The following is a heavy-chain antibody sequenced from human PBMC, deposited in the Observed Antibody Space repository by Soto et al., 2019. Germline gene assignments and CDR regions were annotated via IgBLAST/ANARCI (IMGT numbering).Heavy chain of an antibody. D-gene: IGHD2-8*01. CDR1: RFTFSSYA. V-gene: IGHV3-23*01. Sequence: XXSLRLSCAASRFTFSSYAMSWVRQAPGXGLERVSATXGGADXKYYEESVKGRXTMYRDNSXKTLNLQLDSLRAEDTAVYYCARCRSTKWYLDLWGSGTLVTVYS. J-gene: IGHJ2*01. CDR3: ARCRSTKWYLDL. CDR2: TXGGADXK.